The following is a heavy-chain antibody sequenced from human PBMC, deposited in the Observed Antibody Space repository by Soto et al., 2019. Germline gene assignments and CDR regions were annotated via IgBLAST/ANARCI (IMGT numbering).Heavy chain of an antibody. CDR3: ARDLRSGWVTAFDI. D-gene: IGHD6-19*01. CDR1: GYTFTSYG. CDR2: ISAYNGNT. Sequence: ASVKVSCKASGYTFTSYGISWVRQAPGQGLEWIGWISAYNGNTNYAQKLQGRITMTTDTSTSTAYMELRSLSSDFTAVYYCARDLRSGWVTAFDIWGQGTMVTVSS. J-gene: IGHJ3*02. V-gene: IGHV1-18*01.